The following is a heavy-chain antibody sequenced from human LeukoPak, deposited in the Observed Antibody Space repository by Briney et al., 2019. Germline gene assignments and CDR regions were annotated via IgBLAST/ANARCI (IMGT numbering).Heavy chain of an antibody. J-gene: IGHJ4*02. CDR2: ISYDGSNK. CDR3: ARGPIYYYDSSGYSFDY. CDR1: GFTLSSYA. D-gene: IGHD3-22*01. V-gene: IGHV3-30-3*01. Sequence: PGRSLRLSCAASGFTLSSYAMHWVRQAPGKGLEWVAVISYDGSNKYYADSVKGRFTISRDNSKNTLYLQMNSLRAEDTAVYYCARGPIYYYDSSGYSFDYWGQGTLVTVSS.